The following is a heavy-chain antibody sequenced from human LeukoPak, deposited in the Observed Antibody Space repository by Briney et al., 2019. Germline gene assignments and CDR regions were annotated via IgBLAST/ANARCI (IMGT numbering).Heavy chain of an antibody. V-gene: IGHV4-39*01. J-gene: IGHJ4*02. Sequence: SETLSLTCTVSGGSISSSSYYWGWIRQPSGKGLEWIGSIYYSGSTYYNPSLKSRVTISVDTSKNQFSLKLSSVTAADTAVYYCARLGYDSSGRYFDYWGQGTLVTVSS. D-gene: IGHD3-22*01. CDR3: ARLGYDSSGRYFDY. CDR2: IYYSGST. CDR1: GGSISSSSYY.